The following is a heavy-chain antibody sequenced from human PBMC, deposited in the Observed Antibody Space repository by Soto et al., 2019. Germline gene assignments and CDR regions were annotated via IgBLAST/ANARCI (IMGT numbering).Heavy chain of an antibody. D-gene: IGHD3-9*01. CDR2: IYWDDDK. Sequence: QITLKESGPTLVKPTQPLTLTCAFSGFSLSTSGVGVGWIRQPPGKALEWLALIYWDDDKRFSPSLKSRLTITKDTSKNPVVLTMTNMDPVDTATYYCAHMPIIRYTYYYGMDVWGQGTTVTVSS. J-gene: IGHJ6*02. CDR3: AHMPIIRYTYYYGMDV. CDR1: GFSLSTSGVG. V-gene: IGHV2-5*02.